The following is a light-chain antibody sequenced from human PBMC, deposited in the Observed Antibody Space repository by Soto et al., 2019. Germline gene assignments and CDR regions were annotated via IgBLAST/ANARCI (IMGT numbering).Light chain of an antibody. CDR3: SSYAGSSTDV. Sequence: QSVLTQPAPVSGSPEQSITISCTGTSSDVGTYNLVSWYQQYPGKAPKLIIYEDSERPSGISNRFSGSKSGNTASLTISGLQAEDEADYYCSSYAGSSTDVFGTGTKVTV. V-gene: IGLV2-23*01. CDR1: SSDVGTYNL. J-gene: IGLJ1*01. CDR2: EDS.